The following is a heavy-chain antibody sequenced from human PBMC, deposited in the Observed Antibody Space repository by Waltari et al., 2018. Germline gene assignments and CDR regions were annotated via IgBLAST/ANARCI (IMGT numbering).Heavy chain of an antibody. V-gene: IGHV1-2*06. CDR2: INPNSGGT. Sequence: QVQLVQSGAEVKKPGASVKVSCKASGYTFTGYYMHWVRQAPGQGLEWMGRINPNSGGTNYAQKFQGRVTMTRDTSISTAYMELSRLRSDDTAVYYCATALFTYYYDSSGYQVPDYWGQGTLVTVSS. D-gene: IGHD3-22*01. CDR3: ATALFTYYYDSSGYQVPDY. J-gene: IGHJ4*02. CDR1: GYTFTGYY.